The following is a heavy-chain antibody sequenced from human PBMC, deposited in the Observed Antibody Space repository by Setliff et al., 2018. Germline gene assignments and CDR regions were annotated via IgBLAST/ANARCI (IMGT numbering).Heavy chain of an antibody. D-gene: IGHD5-18*01. J-gene: IGHJ3*01. V-gene: IGHV4-4*07. Sequence: SETLSLTCTISGASIMNYYWSWIRQPAGRGRGWRGRMSTTGPTTGTSCYNPSLQGRVAMSVDMSKNLFFLKISSLTAMDTAVYYCLRVGREYGYSGGFDSFSVWGQGRGVTVSS. CDR3: LRVGREYGYSGGFDSFSV. CDR2: MSTTGPT. CDR1: GASIMNYY.